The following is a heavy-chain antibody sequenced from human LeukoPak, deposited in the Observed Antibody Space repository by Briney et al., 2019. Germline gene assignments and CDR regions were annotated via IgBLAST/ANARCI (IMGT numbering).Heavy chain of an antibody. J-gene: IGHJ4*02. Sequence: GGSLRLSCAASGFTFSSYGMHWVRQTPGTGLEWVAVISYDGSDKYYADSVKGRFTISRDNSKNTLYPQMNSLRAEDTAVYYCAKEGYSYGLFDYWGQGTLVTVSS. CDR3: AKEGYSYGLFDY. V-gene: IGHV3-30*18. D-gene: IGHD5-18*01. CDR1: GFTFSSYG. CDR2: ISYDGSDK.